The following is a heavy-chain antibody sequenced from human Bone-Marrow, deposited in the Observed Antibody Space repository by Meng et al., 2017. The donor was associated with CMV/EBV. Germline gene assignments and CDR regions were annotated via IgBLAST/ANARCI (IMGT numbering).Heavy chain of an antibody. J-gene: IGHJ3*02. CDR3: SIDAGYCSSTSCYSAFEI. Sequence: SLKISCAASGFTFADYAMHWVRQAPGKGLEWVSGISWNSGSIGYADSVKCRFTISRDNAKNTLYLQMNILRAEDTALYYCSIDAGYCSSTSCYSAFEIWGQGTMVTVSS. V-gene: IGHV3-9*01. CDR1: GFTFADYA. CDR2: ISWNSGSI. D-gene: IGHD2-2*02.